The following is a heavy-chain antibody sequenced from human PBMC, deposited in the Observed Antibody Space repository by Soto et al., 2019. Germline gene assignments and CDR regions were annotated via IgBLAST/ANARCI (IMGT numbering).Heavy chain of an antibody. J-gene: IGHJ5*02. CDR1: GYTFSNYG. CDR2: ISLYSDGT. Sequence: ASVKVSCKTSGYTFSNYGITCVLQSPGQPLEWLGWISLYSDGTNYAQKFQGRVSMTTDTSTTTAYMELRSLRSDDTAVYYCARVVPGAEAWFGPWGQGTLVTVSS. V-gene: IGHV1-18*01. CDR3: ARVVPGAEAWFGP. D-gene: IGHD2-2*01.